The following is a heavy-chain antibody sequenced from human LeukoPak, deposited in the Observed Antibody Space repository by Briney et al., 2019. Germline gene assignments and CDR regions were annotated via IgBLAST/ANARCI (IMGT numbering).Heavy chain of an antibody. CDR1: GFTFNDYG. CDR2: INLNGGST. D-gene: IGHD6-13*01. Sequence: GGSLRLSCAVSGFTFNDYGMSWVRQAPGKGLEWVSGINLNGGSTGYADSVKGRFSISRDNAKNSLYLQMNSLRAEDTAVYYCAGRIATAGSVDYWGQGTLVTVSS. J-gene: IGHJ4*02. V-gene: IGHV3-20*04. CDR3: AGRIATAGSVDY.